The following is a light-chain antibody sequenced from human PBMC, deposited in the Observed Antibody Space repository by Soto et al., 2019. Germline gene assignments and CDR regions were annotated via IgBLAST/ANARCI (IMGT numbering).Light chain of an antibody. CDR2: EVN. CDR3: TSYARSNIWV. Sequence: QSVLTQPPSASGSPGQSVTISCTGTSSDVGAYNYVSWYQQYPGKAPKLMIYEVNNRPSGVPDRVSGSKSGKTASLTVSGLQPEDEADYHCTSYARSNIWVFGGGTKLTVL. J-gene: IGLJ3*02. V-gene: IGLV2-8*01. CDR1: SSDVGAYNY.